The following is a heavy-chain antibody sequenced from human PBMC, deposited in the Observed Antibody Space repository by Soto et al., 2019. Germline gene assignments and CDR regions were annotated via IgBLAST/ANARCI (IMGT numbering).Heavy chain of an antibody. CDR2: LSYDGRKE. J-gene: IGHJ4*02. CDR3: AIDTTDLYGAGGNLDY. D-gene: IGHD2-8*02. CDR1: GFSFSGYG. V-gene: IGHV3-30*03. Sequence: QLQLLESGGGVVQPGRSLRLSCVASGFSFSGYGMHWVRQAPGKGLEWVALLSYDGRKELYADSVKGRFAISRDNSKNTLFLHMSSLRPDDTAVYFCAIDTTDLYGAGGNLDYWGQGVLVTVSS.